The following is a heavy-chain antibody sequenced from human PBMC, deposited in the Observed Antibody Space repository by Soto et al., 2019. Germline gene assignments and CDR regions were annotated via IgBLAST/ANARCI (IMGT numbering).Heavy chain of an antibody. CDR3: SRPYDSAYFDY. J-gene: IGHJ4*02. Sequence: SETLSLTXTVSSGSISSSSYYWGWIRQPPGKGLEWIGTIFISGSTSYNPSLKSRVTISVDTSKNQFSLQLSSATAADPAVYYCSRPYDSAYFDYWGQGTLVTVSS. D-gene: IGHD3-22*01. V-gene: IGHV4-39*01. CDR1: SGSISSSSYY. CDR2: IFISGST.